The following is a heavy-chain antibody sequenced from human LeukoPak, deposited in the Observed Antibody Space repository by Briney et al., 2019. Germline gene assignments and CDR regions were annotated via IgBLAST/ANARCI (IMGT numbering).Heavy chain of an antibody. CDR2: ISYDGGNK. J-gene: IGHJ4*02. CDR3: ARDRGSGWYQDY. CDR1: GYTFSSYG. Sequence: GGSLRLSCAASGYTFSSYGMHWVRQAPGKGLEWVALISYDGGNKSYSDSVKGRFTISRDNSKNTLYLQMNSLRAEDTAVYYCARDRGSGWYQDYWGQGTLVTVSS. V-gene: IGHV3-30*03. D-gene: IGHD6-19*01.